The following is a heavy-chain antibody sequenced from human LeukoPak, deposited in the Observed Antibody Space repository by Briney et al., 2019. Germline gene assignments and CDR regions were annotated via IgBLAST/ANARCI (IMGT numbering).Heavy chain of an antibody. CDR1: GGSISSYY. V-gene: IGHV4-59*08. J-gene: IGHJ1*01. Sequence: SETLSLTCTVSGGSISSYYWSWIRQPAGKGLEWIGYIYYSGSTNYNPSLKSRVTISVDTSKNQFSLKLSSVTAADTAVYYCARGGNSVGRVLQHWGQGTLVTVSS. CDR2: IYYSGST. D-gene: IGHD4-23*01. CDR3: ARGGNSVGRVLQH.